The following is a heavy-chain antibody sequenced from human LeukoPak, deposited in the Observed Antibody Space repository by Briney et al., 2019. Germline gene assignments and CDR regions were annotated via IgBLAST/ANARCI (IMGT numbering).Heavy chain of an antibody. Sequence: ASETLSLTCAVYSGSFSDYYWSWIRQPPGKGLEWIGDINHSGSANYNPSLKNRVTISVDTSKHQFSLKLDSVAAADTAVYYCAATLRYCSGGSCSEGWFDPWGQGTLVTVSS. CDR1: SGSFSDYY. CDR2: INHSGSA. J-gene: IGHJ5*02. V-gene: IGHV4-34*01. CDR3: AATLRYCSGGSCSEGWFDP. D-gene: IGHD2-15*01.